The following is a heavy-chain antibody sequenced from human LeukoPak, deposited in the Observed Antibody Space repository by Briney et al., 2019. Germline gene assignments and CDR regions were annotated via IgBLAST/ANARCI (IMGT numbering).Heavy chain of an antibody. CDR2: INHSGST. J-gene: IGHJ6*03. CDR1: GGYFSGYY. V-gene: IGHV4-34*01. CDR3: ARGVRSTHPNKTYYYGSGSYFPYYMDV. D-gene: IGHD3-10*01. Sequence: SETLSLTCAVYGGYFSGYYWSWIRQAPGKGLEWIGEINHSGSTNYNPSLKSRITISVDTSKNQLSLKLSSVTAADTAVYYCARGVRSTHPNKTYYYGSGSYFPYYMDVWGKGTTVTVSS.